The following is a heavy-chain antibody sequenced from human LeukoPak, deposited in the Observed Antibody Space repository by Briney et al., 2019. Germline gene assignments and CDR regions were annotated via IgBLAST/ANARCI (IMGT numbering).Heavy chain of an antibody. CDR1: GGSINIYY. Sequence: SETLSLTCNVSGGSINIYYWSWIRQPPGKGLEWIGRMYTSGSTNYNPSLKSRVTMSVDTSKNQFSLKLSSVTAADTAVYYCARGFGAVTTLDYWGQGTLVTVSS. V-gene: IGHV4-4*07. J-gene: IGHJ4*02. CDR3: ARGFGAVTTLDY. CDR2: MYTSGST. D-gene: IGHD4-11*01.